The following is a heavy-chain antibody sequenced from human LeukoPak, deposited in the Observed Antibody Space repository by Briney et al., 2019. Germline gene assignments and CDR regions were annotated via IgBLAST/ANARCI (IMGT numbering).Heavy chain of an antibody. CDR2: ISGSGGST. V-gene: IGHV3-23*01. J-gene: IGHJ4*02. Sequence: GGSLRLSCAASGFTFSSYALSWVRQAPGKGLECVSAISGSGGSTYSADSLKGRFTISRDNSKNTLYLQINSLRTDDTAAFYCARGGLGSAFDNWGQGTLVTVSS. CDR1: GFTFSSYA. D-gene: IGHD6-19*01. CDR3: ARGGLGSAFDN.